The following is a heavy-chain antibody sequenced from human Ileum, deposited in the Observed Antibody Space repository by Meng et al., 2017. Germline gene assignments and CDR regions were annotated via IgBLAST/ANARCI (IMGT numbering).Heavy chain of an antibody. CDR1: GGSVSSGSYY. J-gene: IGHJ4*02. V-gene: IGHV4-61*01. Sequence: QVQLQESGPGLVKPSQTLSLACTVSGGSVSSGSYYWSWIRQPPGKGLEWIGHIYYSGSTNYNPSLKSRVTISVDMSKNQFSLKLNSVTAADTAIYFCARSSTSPASYFFDYWGRGTLVTVSS. CDR2: IYYSGST. D-gene: IGHD6-6*01. CDR3: ARSSTSPASYFFDY.